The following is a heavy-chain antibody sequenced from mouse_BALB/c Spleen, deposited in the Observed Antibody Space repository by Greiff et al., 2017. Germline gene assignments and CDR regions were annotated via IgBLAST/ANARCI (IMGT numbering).Heavy chain of an antibody. CDR3: ARGFYGSSYWFAY. CDR1: GYTFTSYV. D-gene: IGHD1-1*01. J-gene: IGHJ3*01. Sequence: VQLKQSGPELVKPGASVKMSCKASGYTFTSYVMHWVKQKPGQGLEWIGYINPYNDGTKYNEKFKGKATLTSDKSSSTAYMELSSLTSEDSAVYYCARGFYGSSYWFAYWGQGTLVTVSA. CDR2: INPYNDGT. V-gene: IGHV1-14*01.